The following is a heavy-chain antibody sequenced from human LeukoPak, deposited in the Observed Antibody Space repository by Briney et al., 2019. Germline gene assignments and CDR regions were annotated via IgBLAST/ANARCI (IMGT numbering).Heavy chain of an antibody. CDR2: IIPIFATT. D-gene: IGHD2-8*01. CDR1: GGTFSSYA. CDR3: AKGRGDGYCTNGICYPPYFDY. Sequence: SVKVSCKASGGTFSSYAINWVRQAPGQGLEWMGRIIPIFATTNYAQKFQGRVTITTDESTSTAYMELSSLTSEDTAVYFCAKGRGDGYCTNGICYPPYFDYWGQGTLVTVSS. J-gene: IGHJ4*02. V-gene: IGHV1-69*05.